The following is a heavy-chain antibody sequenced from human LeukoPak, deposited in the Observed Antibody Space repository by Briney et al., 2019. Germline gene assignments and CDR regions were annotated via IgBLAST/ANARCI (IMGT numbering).Heavy chain of an antibody. J-gene: IGHJ4*02. CDR2: ISGSGSST. Sequence: PGGSLRLSCAASGFTFSSYAMSWVRQAPGKGLEWVSGISGSGSSTYYADSVKGRFTISRDNSKNTLYLQMNSLRAEDTAVYYCAKVLLGVYYFDYWGQGTLVTVSS. CDR1: GFTFSSYA. V-gene: IGHV3-23*01. D-gene: IGHD2-8*01. CDR3: AKVLLGVYYFDY.